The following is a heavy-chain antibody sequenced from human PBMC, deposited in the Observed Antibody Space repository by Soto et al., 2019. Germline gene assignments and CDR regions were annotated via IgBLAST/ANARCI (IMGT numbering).Heavy chain of an antibody. D-gene: IGHD3-16*01. CDR3: ANLPGEWYFAL. Sequence: QLQLQESGPGLVKPSETLSLTCTVSGGSISSSDYYWAWIRQPPGKGLEWIGTLYYSGSIYYTPSLKSRGTISVDTSKSQFSLKLTSVTAADTAVYYCANLPGEWYFALWGRRTLVTVSS. CDR2: LYYSGSI. V-gene: IGHV4-39*01. J-gene: IGHJ2*01. CDR1: GGSISSSDYY.